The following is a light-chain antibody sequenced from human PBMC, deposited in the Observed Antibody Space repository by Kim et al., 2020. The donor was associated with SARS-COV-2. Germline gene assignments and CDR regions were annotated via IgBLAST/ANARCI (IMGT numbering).Light chain of an antibody. CDR2: GKN. V-gene: IGLV3-19*01. Sequence: SELTQDPAVSVALGQTVRITCQGDSLRSYYASWYQQKTGQAPVLVIYGKNNRPSGIPDRFSGSSSGNTASLTITGAQAEDEADYYCNSRDSSGNLVVFGGGTQLTVL. CDR1: SLRSYY. CDR3: NSRDSSGNLVV. J-gene: IGLJ2*01.